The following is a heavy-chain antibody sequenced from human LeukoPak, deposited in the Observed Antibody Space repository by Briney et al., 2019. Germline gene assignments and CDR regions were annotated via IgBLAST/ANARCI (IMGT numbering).Heavy chain of an antibody. CDR3: AKDGVSGIAARFDY. V-gene: IGHV3-23*01. J-gene: IGHJ4*02. D-gene: IGHD6-6*01. Sequence: GGSLRLSCAASGFTFSSYAMSWVRQAPGKGLEWVTAISGSSGSTYYADSVKGRFTISRDNSKNTLYLQMNSLRAEDTAVYYCAKDGVSGIAARFDYWGQGTLVTVSS. CDR1: GFTFSSYA. CDR2: ISGSSGST.